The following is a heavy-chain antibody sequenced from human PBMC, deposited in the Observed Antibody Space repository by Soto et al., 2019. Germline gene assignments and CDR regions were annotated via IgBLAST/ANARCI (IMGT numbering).Heavy chain of an antibody. V-gene: IGHV1-69*13. Sequence: SVKVSCKASGGTFSSYAISWVRQAPGQGLEWMGGIIPIFGTANYAQKFQGRVTITADESTSTAYMKLSSLRSEDTAVYYCARGRTYYYDSSGYPPFDYWGQGTLVTVSS. J-gene: IGHJ4*02. D-gene: IGHD3-22*01. CDR2: IIPIFGTA. CDR1: GGTFSSYA. CDR3: ARGRTYYYDSSGYPPFDY.